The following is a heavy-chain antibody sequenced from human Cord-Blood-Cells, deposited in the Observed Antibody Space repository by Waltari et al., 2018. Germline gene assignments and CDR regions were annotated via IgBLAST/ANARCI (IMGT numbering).Heavy chain of an antibody. CDR1: GYTFTSYG. Sequence: QVQLVQSGDEVKKPGASVKVSCKASGYTFTSYGISWVRQAPGQGLEWMGWISAYNGNTNYANKLQGRVTMTTDTSQSTAYLELRSRRADETAVYYCARLEGSGYDYYYYGMDVLGQGTTVTVSS. J-gene: IGHJ6*02. CDR2: ISAYNGNT. CDR3: ARLEGSGYDYYYYGMDV. D-gene: IGHD5-12*01. V-gene: IGHV1-18*01.